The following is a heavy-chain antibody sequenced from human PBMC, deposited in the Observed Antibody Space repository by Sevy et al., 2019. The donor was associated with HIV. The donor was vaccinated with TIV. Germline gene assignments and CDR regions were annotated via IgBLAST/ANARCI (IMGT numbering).Heavy chain of an antibody. D-gene: IGHD3-10*01. V-gene: IGHV3-33*01. CDR3: ASGAYYYASRSQNFDY. Sequence: GGSLRLSCAASGFTFSSYGMHWVRQAPGKGLEWVALIWYDGTNKYYADSLKGRFTISRDNSKNTLCLQMNSLRAEDTAVYYCASGAYYYASRSQNFDYWGPGTLVTVS. J-gene: IGHJ4*02. CDR2: IWYDGTNK. CDR1: GFTFSSYG.